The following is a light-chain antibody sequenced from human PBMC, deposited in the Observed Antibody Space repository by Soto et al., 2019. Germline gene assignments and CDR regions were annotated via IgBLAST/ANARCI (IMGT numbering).Light chain of an antibody. CDR2: DAS. V-gene: IGKV1-5*01. CDR1: QSISTW. Sequence: DLQMTQSPSTLSASVGDRVTITCRASQSISTWLAWYQQKPGKAPNFLIYDASSLESGVPSRFSGGGSGTEFTLTISSLQPEDFATYYCQQYNSYPYTFGQGTKLEVK. J-gene: IGKJ2*01. CDR3: QQYNSYPYT.